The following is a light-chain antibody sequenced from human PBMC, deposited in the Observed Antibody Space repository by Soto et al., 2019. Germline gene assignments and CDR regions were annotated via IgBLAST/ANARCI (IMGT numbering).Light chain of an antibody. Sequence: QAVVTQPPSASGTPGQTVIISCSGSSSNIGSNTVNWYQQLPGTAPKLLIFSNSQRPSGVPDRFSGSRSGTSASLPITGVQPEDEAHYYCAAWDDGLNALVFGGGTKLTVL. V-gene: IGLV1-44*01. CDR2: SNS. CDR1: SSNIGSNT. J-gene: IGLJ2*01. CDR3: AAWDDGLNALV.